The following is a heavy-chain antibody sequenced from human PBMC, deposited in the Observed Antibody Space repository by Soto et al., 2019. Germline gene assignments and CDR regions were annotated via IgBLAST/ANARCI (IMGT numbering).Heavy chain of an antibody. Sequence: GGSLRLSCEASGFSFSSFAMNWVRQAPGRGLEWVSYISDDGASIYYADSLKGRFTISRDNAKNSLSLQMNNLRAEDTAVYYCARENSVQAWLHHLDHWGLGTLVTVSS. CDR1: GFSFSSFA. CDR2: ISDDGASI. V-gene: IGHV3-48*03. CDR3: ARENSVQAWLHHLDH. D-gene: IGHD5-18*01. J-gene: IGHJ1*01.